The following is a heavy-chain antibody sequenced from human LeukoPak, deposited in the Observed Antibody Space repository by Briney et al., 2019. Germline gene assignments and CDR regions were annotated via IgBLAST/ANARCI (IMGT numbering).Heavy chain of an antibody. CDR1: GGSVTSYY. Sequence: SETLSLTCTVSGGSVTSYYCNWVRQPPGRGLEWVGYIYYSGGTNYNPSLESRVTISLDTAKNQFSLKLRSVTAEDTAVYYCATTGATSPYSASWFNIEYWGQGTLVTVSS. D-gene: IGHD6-13*01. V-gene: IGHV4-59*08. CDR3: ATTGATSPYSASWFNIEY. J-gene: IGHJ4*02. CDR2: IYYSGGT.